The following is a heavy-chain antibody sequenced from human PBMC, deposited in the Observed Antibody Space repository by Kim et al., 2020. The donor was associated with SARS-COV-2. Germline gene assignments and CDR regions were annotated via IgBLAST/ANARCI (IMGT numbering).Heavy chain of an antibody. D-gene: IGHD3-10*01. J-gene: IGHJ6*02. V-gene: IGHV4-59*08. CDR2: IYYSGST. CDR1: GGSISSYY. Sequence: SETLSLTCTVSGGSISSYYWSWIRQPPGKGLEWIGYIYYSGSTNYNPSLKSRVTISVDTSKNQFSLKLSSVTAADTAVYYCARRTYYYGSGITDVWGQGTTVTVSS. CDR3: ARRTYYYGSGITDV.